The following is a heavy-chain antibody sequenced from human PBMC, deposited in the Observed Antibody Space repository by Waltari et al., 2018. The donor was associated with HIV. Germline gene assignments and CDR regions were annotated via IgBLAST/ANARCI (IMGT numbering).Heavy chain of an antibody. CDR3: ARDLQAAFDY. V-gene: IGHV3-74*01. CDR1: GFTFSTYW. D-gene: IGHD6-25*01. Sequence: EVQLVESGGGLVQPGGSLRLSCAASGFTFSTYWMHWVRQAPGKGLGWVSLINSGGSSTSYADSVKGRFTISRDNAKNTLYLQMNSLRADDTAVYYCARDLQAAFDYWSQGTLVTVYS. J-gene: IGHJ4*02. CDR2: INSGGSST.